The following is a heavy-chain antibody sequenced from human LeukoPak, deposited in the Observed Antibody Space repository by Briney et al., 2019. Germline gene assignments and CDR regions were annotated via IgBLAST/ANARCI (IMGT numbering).Heavy chain of an antibody. V-gene: IGHV3-23*01. D-gene: IGHD5-24*01. Sequence: GGSLRLSCAASGFTFSSYAMSWVRQAPGKGLEWVSAISDIGAATNYADSVKGRLTISRDNSKNTLYLQMSSLTAEDTAVYYCVRDRDGYNYVDYWGQGTLVTVSS. CDR2: ISDIGAAT. CDR3: VRDRDGYNYVDY. CDR1: GFTFSSYA. J-gene: IGHJ4*02.